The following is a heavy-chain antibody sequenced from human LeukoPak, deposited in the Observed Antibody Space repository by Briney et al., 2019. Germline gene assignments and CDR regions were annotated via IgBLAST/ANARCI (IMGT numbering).Heavy chain of an antibody. CDR3: ARDDSGDSKGWFDP. CDR2: ISVYNGNT. V-gene: IGHV1-18*01. Sequence: ASVKLSCKASGYTFTSYGISWVRQAPGQGLEWMGWISVYNGNTNYAQKLQGRVTMTTDTSTSTAYMVLRSLRSDDTAVYYCARDDSGDSKGWFDPWGQGTLVTVSS. CDR1: GYTFTSYG. D-gene: IGHD4-17*01. J-gene: IGHJ5*02.